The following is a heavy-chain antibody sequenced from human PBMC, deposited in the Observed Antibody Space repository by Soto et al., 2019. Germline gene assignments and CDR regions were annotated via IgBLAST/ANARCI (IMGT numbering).Heavy chain of an antibody. J-gene: IGHJ6*02. D-gene: IGHD2-15*01. CDR2: IIPIFGTA. Sequence: SVKVSCKASGGTFSSYASSWVRQAPGQGLEWMGGIIPIFGTANYAQKFQGRVTITADESTSTAYMELSSLRSEDTAVYYCARDRCSGGSCYWGGHYGMDVWGQGTTVT. CDR1: GGTFSSYA. V-gene: IGHV1-69*13. CDR3: ARDRCSGGSCYWGGHYGMDV.